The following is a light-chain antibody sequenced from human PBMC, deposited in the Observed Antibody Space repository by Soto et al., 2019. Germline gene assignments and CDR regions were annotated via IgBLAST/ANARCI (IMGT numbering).Light chain of an antibody. V-gene: IGKV1-5*03. CDR1: QSLNNW. CDR2: KGS. J-gene: IGKJ1*01. Sequence: DIQLTQSPSTLSASVGDRVTISCRASQSLNNWVAWYQQRPGKAPKLLIYKGSNLQSGVPSRFRGSGSGTEFTLPINSLQPDDFATYYCQQYNDYSWTFGQGTKVEVQ. CDR3: QQYNDYSWT.